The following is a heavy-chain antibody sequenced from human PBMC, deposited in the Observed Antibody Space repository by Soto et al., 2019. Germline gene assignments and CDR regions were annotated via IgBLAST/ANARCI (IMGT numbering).Heavy chain of an antibody. CDR3: ARDPGIVVVPAAEYYSYGMDV. Sequence: SETLSLTCTVSGGSISSYYWSWIRQPAGKGLEWIGRIYTSGSTNYNPSLKSRVTMSVDTSKNQFSLKLSSVTAADTAVYYCARDPGIVVVPAAEYYSYGMDVWGQGTTVTVSS. D-gene: IGHD2-2*01. CDR1: GGSISSYY. V-gene: IGHV4-4*07. CDR2: IYTSGST. J-gene: IGHJ6*02.